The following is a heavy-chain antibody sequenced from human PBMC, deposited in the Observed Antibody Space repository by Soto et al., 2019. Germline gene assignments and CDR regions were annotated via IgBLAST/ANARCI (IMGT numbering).Heavy chain of an antibody. D-gene: IGHD2-15*01. Sequence: QVQLVQSGAEVKKPGASVKVSCKASGYTFTSYYMHWVRQAPGQGLEWMGIINPSGGSTSYAQKFQGRVTMTRDTSTSTVYMELSSLRSEDTVVYYCARDLDCSGGSCYSGPYYYGMDVWGQGTTVTVSS. CDR2: INPSGGST. CDR1: GYTFTSYY. J-gene: IGHJ6*02. V-gene: IGHV1-46*01. CDR3: ARDLDCSGGSCYSGPYYYGMDV.